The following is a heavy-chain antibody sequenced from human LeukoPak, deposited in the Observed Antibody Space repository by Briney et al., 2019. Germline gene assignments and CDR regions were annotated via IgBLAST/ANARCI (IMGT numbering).Heavy chain of an antibody. V-gene: IGHV3-33*01. CDR1: GFTFSSYG. CDR3: ARDFCSGGSCYPDAFDI. J-gene: IGHJ3*02. D-gene: IGHD2-15*01. Sequence: PGGSLRLSCAASGFTFSSYGMRWVRQAPGKGLEWVAVIWYDGTNTYYADSVKGRFTISRDNSKNTLYLQMNSLRAEDTAVYYCARDFCSGGSCYPDAFDIWGQGTMVTVSS. CDR2: IWYDGTNT.